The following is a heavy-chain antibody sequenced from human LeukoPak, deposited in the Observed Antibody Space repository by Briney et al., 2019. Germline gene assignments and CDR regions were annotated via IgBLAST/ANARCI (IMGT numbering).Heavy chain of an antibody. V-gene: IGHV3-30*04. CDR2: ISYDGSNK. D-gene: IGHD6-6*01. Sequence: GRSLRLSCAASGFTFSSYAMHWVRQAPGKGLEWVGVISYDGSNKYYADSVKGRFTISRDNSKNTLYLQMNRLRAEDTAVYHCARNSLKYSSLDYWGQGTLVTVSS. J-gene: IGHJ4*02. CDR3: ARNSLKYSSLDY. CDR1: GFTFSSYA.